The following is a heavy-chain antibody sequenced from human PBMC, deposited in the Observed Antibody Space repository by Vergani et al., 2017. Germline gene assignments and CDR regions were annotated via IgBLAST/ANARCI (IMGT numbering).Heavy chain of an antibody. D-gene: IGHD4-11*01. Sequence: QITLKESGPALVKPTQTLTLTCKLSGFSLSTSGEAVGWIRQPPGKALEWLAMIYWYDDKRYSPSLKTRLTITKDTSRNQVFLTLTNVGPLDTGTYYCAHRGNDYSDFGYWGQEALVTVTS. V-gene: IGHV2-5*01. CDR1: GFSLSTSGEA. J-gene: IGHJ4*02. CDR3: AHRGNDYSDFGY. CDR2: IYWYDDK.